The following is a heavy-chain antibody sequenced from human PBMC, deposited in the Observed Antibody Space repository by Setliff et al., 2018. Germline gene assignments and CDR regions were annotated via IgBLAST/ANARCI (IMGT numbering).Heavy chain of an antibody. J-gene: IGHJ4*02. CDR1: GYTFDDYG. CDR2: ISPRTGNT. Sequence: ASVKVSCKTSGYTFDDYGIAWVRQAPGQGLEWMGWISPRTGNTYYTPKLHGRVTLTTDTSARTAYMELRSLSSDDTAVYYCSRLVRYCTSTTCQRASGAEFWGQGTLVTVSS. CDR3: SRLVRYCTSTTCQRASGAEF. V-gene: IGHV1-18*01. D-gene: IGHD2-8*01.